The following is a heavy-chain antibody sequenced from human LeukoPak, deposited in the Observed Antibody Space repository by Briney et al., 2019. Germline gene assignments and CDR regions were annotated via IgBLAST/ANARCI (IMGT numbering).Heavy chain of an antibody. V-gene: IGHV4-39*01. CDR2: IYYSGTT. Sequence: SETLSLTCTVSGGSISSSSYYWGWIRQPPGKGLEWIGSIYYSGTTYYNPSLKSRITIPVATSKNQFSLKLSSVTAADTAVYSCARHKWEVRYYYYYYYMDVWGRGTTVTVSS. CDR3: ARHKWEVRYYYYYYYMDV. D-gene: IGHD1-26*01. CDR1: GGSISSSSYY. J-gene: IGHJ6*03.